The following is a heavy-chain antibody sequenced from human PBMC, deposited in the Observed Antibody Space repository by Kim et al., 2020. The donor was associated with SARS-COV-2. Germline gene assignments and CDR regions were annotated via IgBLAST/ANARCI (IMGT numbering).Heavy chain of an antibody. CDR2: ISYDGSNK. Sequence: GGSLRLSCAASGFTFSSYGMHWVRQAPGKGLEWVAVISYDGSNKYYADSVKGRFTISRDNSKNTLYLQMNSLRAEDTAVYYCAKPAYSSSWYSFGAFDIWGQGTMVTVSS. J-gene: IGHJ3*02. CDR3: AKPAYSSSWYSFGAFDI. CDR1: GFTFSSYG. V-gene: IGHV3-30*18. D-gene: IGHD6-13*01.